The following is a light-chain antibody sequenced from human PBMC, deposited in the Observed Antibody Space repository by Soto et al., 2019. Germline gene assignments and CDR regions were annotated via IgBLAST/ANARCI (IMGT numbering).Light chain of an antibody. CDR1: PSNIGAGFD. Sequence: QSVLTQPPSVSGAPGQRITISCTGSPSNIGAGFDVHWYQQFPGTAPKLLIYGTTSRPSGVPDRFSGSQSGTSASLAITGLQAGDEADYYCQSYDTSLSGAWVFGGGTQLTV. CDR3: QSYDTSLSGAWV. V-gene: IGLV1-40*01. CDR2: GTT. J-gene: IGLJ3*02.